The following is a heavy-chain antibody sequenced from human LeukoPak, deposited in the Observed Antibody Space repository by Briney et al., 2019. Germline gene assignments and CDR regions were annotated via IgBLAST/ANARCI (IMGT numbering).Heavy chain of an antibody. D-gene: IGHD5-18*01. CDR1: GYTFTSYD. CDR2: IIPIFGTA. Sequence: GASVKVSCKASGYTFTSYDINWVRQAPGQGLEWMGRIIPIFGTANYAQGFQGRVTITTDESTSTAYMELSSLRSEDTAVYYCATRTHNSYAEGWYFDLWGRGTLVTVSS. CDR3: ATRTHNSYAEGWYFDL. J-gene: IGHJ2*01. V-gene: IGHV1-69*05.